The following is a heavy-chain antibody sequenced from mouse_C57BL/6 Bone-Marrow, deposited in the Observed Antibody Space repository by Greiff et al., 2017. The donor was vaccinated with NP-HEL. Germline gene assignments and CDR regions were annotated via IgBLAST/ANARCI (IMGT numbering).Heavy chain of an antibody. Sequence: EVQLQQSGPELVKPGASVKISCTASGYSFTDYNMNWVKQSNGKSLEWIGVINTNYGTTSYNQKFKGKATLTVDQSSSTAYMQLNSLTSEDSAVYYSARGDDYDYYYAMDYWGQGTSVTVSS. V-gene: IGHV1-39*01. J-gene: IGHJ4*01. D-gene: IGHD2-4*01. CDR1: GYSFTDYN. CDR2: INTNYGTT. CDR3: ARGDDYDYYYAMDY.